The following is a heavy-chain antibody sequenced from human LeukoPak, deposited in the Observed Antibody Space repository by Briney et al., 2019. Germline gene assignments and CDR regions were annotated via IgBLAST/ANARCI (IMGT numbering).Heavy chain of an antibody. Sequence: AALKVSCKASGYTFTSYYMHWVRQTPGQGLEWMGWISGSSSNTNYAQRLQGRVTMTTDTSTTTAYMELRSLRSDDTAVYYCARATGTWGHDGFDIWGQGTMVTVSS. V-gene: IGHV1-18*04. CDR2: ISGSSSNT. J-gene: IGHJ3*02. CDR3: ARATGTWGHDGFDI. D-gene: IGHD3-16*01. CDR1: GYTFTSYY.